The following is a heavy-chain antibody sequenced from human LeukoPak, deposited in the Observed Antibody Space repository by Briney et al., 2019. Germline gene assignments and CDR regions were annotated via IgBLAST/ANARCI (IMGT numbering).Heavy chain of an antibody. CDR1: GFTFSSYE. D-gene: IGHD2-15*01. Sequence: GGSLRLSCAASGFTFSSYEMNWVRQAPGKGLEWVSYISSSGSTIYYADSVRGRFTISRDNAKNSLYLQMNSLRAEDTAVYYCARERIGDDAFDIWGQGTMVTVSS. V-gene: IGHV3-48*03. CDR2: ISSSGSTI. CDR3: ARERIGDDAFDI. J-gene: IGHJ3*02.